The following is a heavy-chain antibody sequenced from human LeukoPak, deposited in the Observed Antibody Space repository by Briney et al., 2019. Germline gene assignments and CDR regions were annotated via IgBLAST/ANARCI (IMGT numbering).Heavy chain of an antibody. CDR2: ISISSSII. CDR3: ARERGYSFGPFFDH. D-gene: IGHD5-18*01. V-gene: IGHV3-48*02. CDR1: GFVFSSYT. J-gene: IGHJ4*02. Sequence: PGGSLRLSCAASGFVFSSYTMNWVRQAPGKGLEWVSYISISSSIIYYADSVKGRFTVSRDNAKNSLYLRMNSLRDGDTAVYYCARERGYSFGPFFDHWGQGTLVTVSS.